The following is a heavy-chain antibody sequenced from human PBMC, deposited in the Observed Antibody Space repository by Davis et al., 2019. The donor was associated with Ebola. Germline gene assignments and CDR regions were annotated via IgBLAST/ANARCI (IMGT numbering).Heavy chain of an antibody. D-gene: IGHD4-11*01. J-gene: IGHJ6*02. CDR2: INPNSGGT. CDR1: GYTFTGYY. CDR3: ARDLEGLQSYYYYGMDV. Sequence: AASVKVSCKASGYTFTGYYMHWVRQAPGQGLEWMGWINPNSGGTNYAQKFQGRVTITADESTSTAYMELRSLRSDDTAVYYCARDLEGLQSYYYYGMDVWGQGTTVTVSS. V-gene: IGHV1-2*02.